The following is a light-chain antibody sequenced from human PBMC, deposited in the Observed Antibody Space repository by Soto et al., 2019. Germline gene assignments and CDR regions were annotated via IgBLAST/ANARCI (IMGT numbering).Light chain of an antibody. Sequence: EIVLTQSPATLSLSPGERATLSCRAGQSVRSYLAWYQQKPGQAPRLLIYDASNRATGIPARFSGSGSGTDFTLTISSLEPEDFAVYYCHQRSNWPLTFGGGTRVEI. V-gene: IGKV3-11*01. CDR3: HQRSNWPLT. CDR2: DAS. J-gene: IGKJ4*01. CDR1: QSVRSY.